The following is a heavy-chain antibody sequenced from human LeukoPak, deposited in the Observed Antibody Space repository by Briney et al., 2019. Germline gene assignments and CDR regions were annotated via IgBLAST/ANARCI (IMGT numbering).Heavy chain of an antibody. J-gene: IGHJ4*02. V-gene: IGHV4-30-2*01. Sequence: RPSETLSLTCAVSSGFISSGGYSWSWIRQPPGKGLEWVGYIHHGGTSCSSPSLKSRVTISVDRSSSQFSLSLSSMTAADTAVYYCTTYHDYGDNRVDYWGQGILVTVSS. D-gene: IGHD4-17*01. CDR3: TTYHDYGDNRVDY. CDR2: IHHGGTS. CDR1: SGFISSGGYS.